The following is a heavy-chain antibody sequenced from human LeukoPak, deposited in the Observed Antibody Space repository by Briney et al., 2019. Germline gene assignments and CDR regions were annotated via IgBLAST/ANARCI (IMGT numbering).Heavy chain of an antibody. J-gene: IGHJ4*02. V-gene: IGHV1-2*02. CDR2: INPNSGGT. CDR1: GYTFTGYY. CDR3: ARGGLMYYFDY. Sequence: GASVKVSCKASGYTFTGYYIHWVRQAPGRGPDWMGWINPNSGGTNYAQKFQGRVTMTRDTSISTADMELSGLKSGDTAVYYCARGGLMYYFDYWGQGTLVTVSS. D-gene: IGHD1-26*01.